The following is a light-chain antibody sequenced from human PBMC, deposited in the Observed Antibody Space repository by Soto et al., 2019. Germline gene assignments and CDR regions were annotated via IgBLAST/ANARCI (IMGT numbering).Light chain of an antibody. CDR1: SSDVGGYNS. J-gene: IGLJ1*01. CDR2: DVS. CDR3: NSYISDATRV. Sequence: QSALTQPASVSGSPGQSITIYCTGTSSDVGGYNSVSWYQQYPGKAPKLMIYDVSSRPPGVSNRFFGSKSGNTASLTISGLQAEDEADYYCNSYISDATRVFGTGTKVTVL. V-gene: IGLV2-14*01.